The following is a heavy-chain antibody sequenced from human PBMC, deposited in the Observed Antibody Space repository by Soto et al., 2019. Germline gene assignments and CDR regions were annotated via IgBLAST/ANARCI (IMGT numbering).Heavy chain of an antibody. Sequence: EVQLVESGGGLVQPGGSLRLSCAASGFTFSSYDMHWGRQATGQGLEWVSAIGTAGDTYYPGFLKGRFTISRENANNSLYLQMNSLRAGDTVVYYCARARGIIGIAAAGGFYYWGQGTPVTVS. CDR3: ARARGIIGIAAAGGFYY. CDR1: GFTFSSYD. J-gene: IGHJ4*01. D-gene: IGHD6-13*01. V-gene: IGHV3-13*01. CDR2: IGTAGDT.